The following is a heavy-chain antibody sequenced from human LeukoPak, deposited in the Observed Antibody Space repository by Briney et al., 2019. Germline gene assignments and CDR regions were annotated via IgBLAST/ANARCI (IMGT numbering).Heavy chain of an antibody. J-gene: IGHJ4*02. CDR2: ISSRSSSI. D-gene: IGHD4-17*01. V-gene: IGHV3-48*02. CDR3: ARGDYGDRDLDY. Sequence: PGGSLRLSCAASGFTFSNAWMSWVRQAPGKGLEWVSYISSRSSSIYYADSVKGRFTLSRDNAKNSLYLQMNSLRDEDTAVYYCARGDYGDRDLDYWGQGTLVTVSS. CDR1: GFTFSNAW.